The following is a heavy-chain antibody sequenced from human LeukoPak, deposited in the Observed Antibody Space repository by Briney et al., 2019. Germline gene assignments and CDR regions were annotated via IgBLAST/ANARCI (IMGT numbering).Heavy chain of an antibody. J-gene: IGHJ5*02. V-gene: IGHV3-21*01. CDR1: GFTFSSYS. CDR2: ISSSSSYI. Sequence: GGSLRLSCAASGFTFSSYSMNWVRQAPGKGLEWVSSISSSSSYIYYADSVKGRFTISRDNAKNSLYLQMNSLRAEDTAVYYCARGVLGYCSGGSCYSNWFDPWGRGTLVTVSS. D-gene: IGHD2-15*01. CDR3: ARGVLGYCSGGSCYSNWFDP.